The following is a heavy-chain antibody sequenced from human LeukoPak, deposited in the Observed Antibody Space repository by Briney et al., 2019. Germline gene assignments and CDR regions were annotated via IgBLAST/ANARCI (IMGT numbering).Heavy chain of an antibody. CDR3: AREPRSSSLGDDYYYYMDV. CDR1: GYTFTNYA. V-gene: IGHV1-69*05. J-gene: IGHJ6*03. CDR2: IIPIFGTA. D-gene: IGHD6-6*01. Sequence: GASVKVSCKASGYTFTNYAMNWVRQAPGQGLEWMGGIIPIFGTANYAQKFQGRVTITTDESTSTAYMELSSLRSEDTAVYYCAREPRSSSLGDDYYYYMDVWGKGTTVTVSS.